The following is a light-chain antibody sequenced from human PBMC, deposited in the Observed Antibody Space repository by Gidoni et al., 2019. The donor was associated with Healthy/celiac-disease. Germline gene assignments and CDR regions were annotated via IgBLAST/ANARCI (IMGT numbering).Light chain of an antibody. V-gene: IGKV3-20*01. J-gene: IGKJ2*01. CDR3: QQYGSLRGT. CDR2: GAS. Sequence: EIVLTQSPGTLSLSPGERATLSCRASQIVSSSYLAWYQQKPGQAPRLLIYGASRRATGIPDRFSGSGSGTDFTLTISRLEPEDFAVYYCQQYGSLRGTFGQXTKLEIK. CDR1: QIVSSSY.